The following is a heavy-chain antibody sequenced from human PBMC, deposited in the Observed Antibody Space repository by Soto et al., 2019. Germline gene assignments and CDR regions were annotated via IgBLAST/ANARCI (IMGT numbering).Heavy chain of an antibody. J-gene: IGHJ4*02. CDR2: ISGIGGST. CDR3: ARGSSGYISSWYYFDY. CDR1: GFTFTDYA. D-gene: IGHD6-13*01. Sequence: GGSLRLSCAASGFTFTDYALSWVRQAPGKGLEWVATISGIGGSTYLADSVKGRLSISRDNSKNTMSLLMNSLRAEDTAVYFCARGSSGYISSWYYFDYWGRGTLVTV. V-gene: IGHV3-23*01.